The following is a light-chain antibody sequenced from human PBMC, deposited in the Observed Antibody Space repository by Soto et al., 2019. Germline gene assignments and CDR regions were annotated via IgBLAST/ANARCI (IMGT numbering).Light chain of an antibody. J-gene: IGKJ1*01. CDR2: WAS. CDR3: QQYYSTPTWT. V-gene: IGKV4-1*01. Sequence: DIVLTQSPDSLAVSLGERATINCKSSQNILLSSNNNNYLAWYQQKPGQPPKLLIYWASTRESGVPDRFRGSASGTDFTLTISSLQAEDVAVYHCQQYYSTPTWTFGHGTKVEIK. CDR1: QNILLSSNNNNY.